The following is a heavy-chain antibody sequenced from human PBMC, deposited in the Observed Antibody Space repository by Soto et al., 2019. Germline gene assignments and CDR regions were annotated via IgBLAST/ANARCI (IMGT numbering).Heavy chain of an antibody. V-gene: IGHV1-18*01. Sequence: QVQLVQSGAEVKKPGASVKVSYKASGYTFTSYGISWVRQAPGQGLEWMGWISPYNGNTNYAQMLQGRVTMTTDTSTNTTDMELRSLRSDDTAVYYCARDGRGTATGFPAADWFYPWGQGTLVTVSS. CDR3: ARDGRGTATGFPAADWFYP. CDR1: GYTFTSYG. CDR2: ISPYNGNT. J-gene: IGHJ5*02. D-gene: IGHD5-18*01.